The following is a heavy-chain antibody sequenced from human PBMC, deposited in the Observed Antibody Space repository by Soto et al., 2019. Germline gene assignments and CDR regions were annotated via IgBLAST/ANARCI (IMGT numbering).Heavy chain of an antibody. CDR2: ISNSGGNT. J-gene: IGHJ4*02. CDR1: GFTFSSYY. Sequence: EVRLLESGGGLVQPGGSLRLSCAASGFTFSSYYMTWVRQAPGKGLEWVSTISNSGGNTYYADSVNGRFTISRDNSETTLYLQMNSLRAEDTAVYYCATRTNNWGQGTLVTVSS. CDR3: ATRTNN. V-gene: IGHV3-23*01. D-gene: IGHD1-7*01.